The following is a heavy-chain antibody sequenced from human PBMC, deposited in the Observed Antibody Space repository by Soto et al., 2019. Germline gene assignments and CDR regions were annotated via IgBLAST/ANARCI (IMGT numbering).Heavy chain of an antibody. D-gene: IGHD2-15*01. CDR2: IYYSGST. Sequence: SETLSLTCTVSGGSISSSSYYWGWIRQPPGKGLEWIGSIYYSGSTYYNPSLKSRVTISVDTSKNQFSLKLSSVTAADTAVYYCARHRLVVVAARAGWFDPWGQGTLVTVSS. J-gene: IGHJ5*02. CDR3: ARHRLVVVAARAGWFDP. CDR1: GGSISSSSYY. V-gene: IGHV4-39*01.